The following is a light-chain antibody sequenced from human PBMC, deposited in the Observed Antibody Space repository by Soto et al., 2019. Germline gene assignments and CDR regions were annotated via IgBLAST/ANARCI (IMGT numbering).Light chain of an antibody. CDR2: GAS. J-gene: IGKJ4*01. V-gene: IGKV3-20*01. CDR1: QSVSSSY. Sequence: EIVLTQSPGTLSLSPGERATLSCRASQSVSSSYLAWYQQKPGQAPRLLIYGASSRATGIPDRFSGSRSGTEFTLTINSLQSEDFAVYYCQRYNNWPLTFGGGTKVEN. CDR3: QRYNNWPLT.